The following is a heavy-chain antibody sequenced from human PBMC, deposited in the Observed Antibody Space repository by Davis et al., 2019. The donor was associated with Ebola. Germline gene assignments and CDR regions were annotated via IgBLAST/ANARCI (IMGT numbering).Heavy chain of an antibody. V-gene: IGHV3-33*01. CDR1: GFTFSSYG. CDR2: IWYDGSNK. CDR3: ARESDYYDSSGYYRYFDY. Sequence: GGSLRLSCAASGFTFSSYGMHWVRQAPGKGLEWVAVIWYDGSNKYYADSVKGRFTISRDNSKNTLYLQMNSLRAEDTAVYYCARESDYYDSSGYYRYFDYWGQGTLVTVSS. D-gene: IGHD3-22*01. J-gene: IGHJ4*02.